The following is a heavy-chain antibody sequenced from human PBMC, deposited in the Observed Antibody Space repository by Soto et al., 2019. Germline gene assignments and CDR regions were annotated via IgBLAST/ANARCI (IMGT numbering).Heavy chain of an antibody. V-gene: IGHV1-2*04. J-gene: IGHJ4*02. CDR2: INPNSGGT. Sequence: ASVKVSCKASGYTFTGYYMHWVRQAPGQGLEWMGWINPNSGGTNYAQKFQGWVTMTRDTSISTAYMELSRLRSDDTAVYYCARDRHQGTMVRGVITYYFDYWGQGTLVTVSS. CDR1: GYTFTGYY. D-gene: IGHD3-10*01. CDR3: ARDRHQGTMVRGVITYYFDY.